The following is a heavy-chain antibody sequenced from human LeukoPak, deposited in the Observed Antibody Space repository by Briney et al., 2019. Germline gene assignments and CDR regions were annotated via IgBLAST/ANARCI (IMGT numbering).Heavy chain of an antibody. J-gene: IGHJ4*02. V-gene: IGHV3-11*01. CDR2: ISSSGSTI. CDR1: GFTFSDYY. D-gene: IGHD2-2*02. Sequence: GGSLRLSCAASGFTFSDYYMSWIRQAPGKGLEWVSYISSSGSTIYYADSVKGRFTISRDNAKNSLYLQMNSLRAEDTAVYYCAKVLPPYCSSTSCYTVDYWGQGTLVTVSS. CDR3: AKVLPPYCSSTSCYTVDY.